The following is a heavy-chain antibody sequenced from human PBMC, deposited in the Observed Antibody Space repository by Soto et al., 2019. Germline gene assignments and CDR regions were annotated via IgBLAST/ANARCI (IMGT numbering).Heavy chain of an antibody. CDR1: GFTFRSYA. CDR3: EKDPLLPMTAIYMAFDY. CDR2: MTQCGGRT. V-gene: IGHV3-23*01. J-gene: IGHJ4*02. Sequence: AGGSLTLSCAVSGFTFRSYAMCWGRQAQRKGLEWVLTMTQCGGRTYYAYSVKGLFTIARDNFKTTMYLQMNSLKAEDTAVYYCEKDPLLPMTAIYMAFDYWGQGTPVTVSS. D-gene: IGHD2-21*02.